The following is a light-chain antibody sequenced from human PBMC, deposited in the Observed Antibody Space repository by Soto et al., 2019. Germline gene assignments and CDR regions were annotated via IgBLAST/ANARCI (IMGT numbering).Light chain of an antibody. V-gene: IGKV3-15*01. CDR1: QSVSSSY. Sequence: EILMTQSAATLSLSPGERATLSFMASQSVSSSYLAWYQQKPGQAPRLLIYGASTRATGIPARFSGSGSGTQFTLTISSLQSEDFAVYYCQQYNNWRQTFGQGTKVDIK. CDR3: QQYNNWRQT. J-gene: IGKJ1*01. CDR2: GAS.